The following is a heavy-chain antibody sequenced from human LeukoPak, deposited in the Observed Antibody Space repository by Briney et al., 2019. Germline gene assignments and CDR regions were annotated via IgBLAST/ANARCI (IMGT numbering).Heavy chain of an antibody. CDR3: ARNGDYYDSSGYQHSVDY. V-gene: IGHV3-13*01. J-gene: IGHJ4*02. CDR1: GFTFSSYD. CDR2: IGTAGDT. D-gene: IGHD3-22*01. Sequence: GGSLRLSCAASGFTFSSYDMHWVRQATGKGLEWVSAIGTAGDTYYPGSVKGRFTISRDNSKNTLYLQMNSLRAEDTAVYYCARNGDYYDSSGYQHSVDYWGQGTLVTVSS.